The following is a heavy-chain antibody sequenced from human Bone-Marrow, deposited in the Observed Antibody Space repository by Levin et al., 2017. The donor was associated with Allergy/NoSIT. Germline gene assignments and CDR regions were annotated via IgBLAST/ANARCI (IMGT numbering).Heavy chain of an antibody. D-gene: IGHD1-20*01. V-gene: IGHV2-70*01. J-gene: IGHJ4*02. CDR1: GFSLSTSGMC. CDR3: ARIQYNWNDAIRGFDY. Sequence: QTLSLTCTFSGFSLSTSGMCVSWIRQPPGKALEWLALIDWDDDKYYSTSLKTRLTISKDTSKNQVVLTMTNMDPVDTATYYCARIQYNWNDAIRGFDYWGQGTLVTVSS. CDR2: IDWDDDK.